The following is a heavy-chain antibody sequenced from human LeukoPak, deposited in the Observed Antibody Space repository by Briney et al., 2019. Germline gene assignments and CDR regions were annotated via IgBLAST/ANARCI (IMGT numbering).Heavy chain of an antibody. J-gene: IGHJ4*02. CDR1: SGSISSYY. Sequence: PSETLSLTCTVSSGSISSYYWSWILQPPGKGLEWIGYVHYTGITNYSPSLKSRVTISLDTSKKQFSLKLSSVTAADTAVYYCTRGSDGEYDSWGQGTLVTVSS. CDR2: VHYTGIT. CDR3: TRGSDGEYDS. D-gene: IGHD5-24*01. V-gene: IGHV4-59*08.